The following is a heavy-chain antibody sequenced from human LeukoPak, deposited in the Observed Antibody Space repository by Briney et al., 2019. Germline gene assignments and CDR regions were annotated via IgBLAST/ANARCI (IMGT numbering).Heavy chain of an antibody. D-gene: IGHD6-13*01. Sequence: PSQTLSLTCTVSDDSISSGAYYWTWIRQPPGKGLEWIGYISHSGSTYYNPSLKSRVTISVDMSKNQFSLKLSSVTAADTAVYYCARVNTYSRLGSYYFDYWGQGTLVTVSS. CDR1: DDSISSGAYY. CDR2: ISHSGST. J-gene: IGHJ4*02. V-gene: IGHV4-30-2*01. CDR3: ARVNTYSRLGSYYFDY.